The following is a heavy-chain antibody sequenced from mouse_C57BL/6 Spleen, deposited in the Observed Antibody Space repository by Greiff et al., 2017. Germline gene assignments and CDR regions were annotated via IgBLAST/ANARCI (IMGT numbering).Heavy chain of an antibody. CDR1: GFTFSSYA. CDR2: ISSGGDYI. CDR3: TRGGNSYYAMDY. V-gene: IGHV5-9-1*02. Sequence: EVQVVESGEGLVKPGGSLKLSCAASGFTFSSYAMSWVRQTPEKRLEWVAYISSGGDYIYYADTVKGRFTISRDNARNTLYLQMSSLKSEDTAMYYCTRGGNSYYAMDYWGQGTSVTVSS. D-gene: IGHD2-1*01. J-gene: IGHJ4*01.